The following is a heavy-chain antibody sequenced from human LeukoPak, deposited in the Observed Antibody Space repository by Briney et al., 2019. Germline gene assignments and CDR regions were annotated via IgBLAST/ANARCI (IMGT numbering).Heavy chain of an antibody. CDR3: ARERGSSGGNTNGYFDY. CDR1: GFTFSNYA. J-gene: IGHJ4*02. CDR2: ISGSGGTT. Sequence: GGSPRLSCAASGFTFSNYAMSWVRQAPGKGLEWVSVISGSGGTTYSADSVKGRFTISRDNSKNTLYLQMNSLRAEDTAAYYCARERGSSGGNTNGYFDYWGQGALVTVSS. D-gene: IGHD4-23*01. V-gene: IGHV3-23*01.